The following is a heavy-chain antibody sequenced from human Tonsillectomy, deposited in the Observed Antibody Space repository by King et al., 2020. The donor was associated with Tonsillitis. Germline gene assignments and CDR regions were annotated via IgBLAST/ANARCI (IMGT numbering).Heavy chain of an antibody. V-gene: IGHV4-31*03. D-gene: IGHD1-26*01. Sequence: VQLQESGPGLVKPSQTLSLTCTVSGGSISSGDYYWSWIRQHPGKGLEWIGYIYYRGSTYYNPSLKSRVTISAVTSKSQFSLKLNSVTAADTAVYYCASTRSGNYPVYFSYWGQGTLVTVSS. CDR1: GGSISSGDYY. CDR3: ASTRSGNYPVYFSY. CDR2: IYYRGST. J-gene: IGHJ4*02.